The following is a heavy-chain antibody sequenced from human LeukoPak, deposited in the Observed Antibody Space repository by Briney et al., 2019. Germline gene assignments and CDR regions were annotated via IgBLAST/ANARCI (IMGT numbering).Heavy chain of an antibody. J-gene: IGHJ4*02. CDR1: GYTFTSYG. CDR2: ISAYNGNT. V-gene: IGHV1-18*01. CDR3: ARDRHKYNYDGSGYPPY. D-gene: IGHD3-22*01. Sequence: GASVKVSCKGSGYTFTSYGISWVRQAPGQGLEWMGWISAYNGNTNYAQKLQGRVTMTTDTSTSTAYMELRSLRSDDTAVYYCARDRHKYNYDGSGYPPYWGQGTLVTVSS.